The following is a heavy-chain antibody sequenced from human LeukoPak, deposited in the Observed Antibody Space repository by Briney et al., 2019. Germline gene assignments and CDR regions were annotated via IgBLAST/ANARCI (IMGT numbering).Heavy chain of an antibody. V-gene: IGHV1-2*02. CDR1: GFTFTTYN. D-gene: IGHD3-22*01. CDR3: ARDSMIVVPSYYYYYMDV. J-gene: IGHJ6*03. CDR2: INPNSGGT. Sequence: ASVKVSCKASGFTFTTYNMHWVRQAPGQGLEWMGWINPNSGGTNYAQKFQGRVTMTRDTSISTAYMELSRLRSDDTAVYYCARDSMIVVPSYYYYYMDVWGKGTTVTVSS.